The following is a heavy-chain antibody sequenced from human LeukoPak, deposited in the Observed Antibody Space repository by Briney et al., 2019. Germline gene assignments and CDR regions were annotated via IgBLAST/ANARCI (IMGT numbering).Heavy chain of an antibody. CDR3: AKDKRIAAAGALFDY. Sequence: PGGSLRLSCAASGFTFSSYWMHWVRQAPGKGLVGVSRINSDGRSTNYADSVKGRFTISRDNAKNTLYLQMNSLRAEDTAVYYCAKDKRIAAAGALFDYWGQGTLVTVSS. CDR1: GFTFSSYW. D-gene: IGHD6-13*01. V-gene: IGHV3-74*01. J-gene: IGHJ4*02. CDR2: INSDGRST.